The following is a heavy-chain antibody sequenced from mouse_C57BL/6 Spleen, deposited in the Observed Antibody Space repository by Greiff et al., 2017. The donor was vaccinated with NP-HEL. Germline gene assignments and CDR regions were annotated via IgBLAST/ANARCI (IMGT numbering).Heavy chain of an antibody. V-gene: IGHV1-69*01. CDR1: GYTFTSYW. J-gene: IGHJ4*01. CDR3: ARGGMDY. CDR2: IDPSDSYT. Sequence: VQLQQPGAELVMPGASVKLSCTASGYTFTSYWMHWVKQRPGQGLEWIGEIDPSDSYTNYNQKFKGKSTLTVDKSSSTAYMQLSSLTSEDSAVYYCARGGMDYWGQGTSVTVSS.